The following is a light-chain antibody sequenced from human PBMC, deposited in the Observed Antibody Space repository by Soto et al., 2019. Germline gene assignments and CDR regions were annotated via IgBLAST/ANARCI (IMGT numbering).Light chain of an antibody. CDR2: EVS. CDR1: SSDIGGHNY. CDR3: SSYTTTSTVV. V-gene: IGLV2-14*01. J-gene: IGLJ3*02. Sequence: QSALTQPASVSGSPGQSITVSCTGTSSDIGGHNYVSWYQQHPGKVPKLIIYEVSNRPSGVSNRFSGSESGNTASLTVSGLQAEDEADYYCSSYTTTSTVVFGGGTKLTVL.